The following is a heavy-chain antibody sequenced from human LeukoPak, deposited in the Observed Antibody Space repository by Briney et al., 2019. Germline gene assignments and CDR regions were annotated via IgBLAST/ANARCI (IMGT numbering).Heavy chain of an antibody. CDR1: GYTFTGYY. CDR2: INPNSGGT. V-gene: IGHV1-2*02. D-gene: IGHD3-10*01. Sequence: ASVKVSCKASGYTFTGYYMHWVRQAPGQGLEWMGWINPNSGGTNYAQKFQGRVTMTRDTSISTAYMELSRLRSDDMAVYYCAWDRGPPDAFDIWGQGTMVTVSS. J-gene: IGHJ3*02. CDR3: AWDRGPPDAFDI.